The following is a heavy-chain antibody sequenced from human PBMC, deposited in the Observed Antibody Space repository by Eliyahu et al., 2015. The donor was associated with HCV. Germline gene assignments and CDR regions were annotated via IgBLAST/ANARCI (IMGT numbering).Heavy chain of an antibody. D-gene: IGHD1-7*01. CDR2: IHPGDSDT. CDR1: GYSFTNYW. J-gene: IGHJ6*02. CDR3: ARQQSVWNYGQVIYSAMDV. V-gene: IGHV5-51*01. Sequence: EVQLVQSGAEVKKPGESLKISCKGSGYSFTNYWXGWVRQMPGKGVEWMGIIHPGDSDTRYSPSFQGQVTISADKSINTAYLQWSSLKASDTAIYYCARQQSVWNYGQVIYSAMDVWGQGTRVNVSS.